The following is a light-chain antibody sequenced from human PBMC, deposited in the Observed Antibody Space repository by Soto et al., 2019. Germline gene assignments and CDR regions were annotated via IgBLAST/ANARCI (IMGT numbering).Light chain of an antibody. CDR1: QSVSSSY. V-gene: IGKV3-20*01. CDR2: DVS. CDR3: QQYGISPT. Sequence: EIVLTQSPGTLSLSPGERATLSCRASQSVSSSYLAWYQQKPGQAPRLVIYDVSGRATGIPDRFSGSGSGTDFTLTISRLEPEDSAVYYCQQYGISPTFGQGTKVEIK. J-gene: IGKJ1*01.